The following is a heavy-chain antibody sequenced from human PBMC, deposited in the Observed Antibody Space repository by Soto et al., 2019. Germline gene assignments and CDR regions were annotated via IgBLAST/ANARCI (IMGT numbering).Heavy chain of an antibody. J-gene: IGHJ3*02. D-gene: IGHD3-3*01. V-gene: IGHV1-2*02. CDR2: VNPATGAA. Sequence: QLHLVQSGAVVKKPGASVTVSCSASGYPVTAYYMHWVRQAPGRGLEWMGGVNPATGAAKCTQTCLGGVPLTRDTVTSAVFMELSGPTSEDTAVFYCARGGGVGVAGSAAFDMWGQGTLVTISS. CDR1: GYPVTAYY. CDR3: ARGGGVGVAGSAAFDM.